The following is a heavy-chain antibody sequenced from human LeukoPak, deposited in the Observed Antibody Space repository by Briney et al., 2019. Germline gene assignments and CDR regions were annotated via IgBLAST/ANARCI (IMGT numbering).Heavy chain of an antibody. CDR3: ARRLASSSDTFDY. D-gene: IGHD4-11*01. Sequence: SETLSLTCTVSGGSISSYYWGWIRQPPGKGLEWIGSIYYGGSTFYNPSLKNRVTISADTSKNQFSLNLSSVTAADTAVYYCARRLASSSDTFDYWGQGTLVTVSS. CDR2: IYYGGST. V-gene: IGHV4-39*01. J-gene: IGHJ4*02. CDR1: GGSISSYY.